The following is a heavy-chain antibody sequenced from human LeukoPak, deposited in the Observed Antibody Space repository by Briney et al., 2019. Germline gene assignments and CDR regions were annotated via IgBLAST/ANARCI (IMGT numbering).Heavy chain of an antibody. D-gene: IGHD2-21*01. J-gene: IGHJ4*02. V-gene: IGHV3-48*03. CDR3: AREALLFKFDY. CDR1: GFTFDNYE. Sequence: GGSLRLSCAASGFTFDNYEMNWVRQAPGKGLEWVSYISSSGSTIYYAGSVKGRFTISRDNVKNSLYLQMNNLRVEDTAVYYCAREALLFKFDYWGQGTLVTVSS. CDR2: ISSSGSTI.